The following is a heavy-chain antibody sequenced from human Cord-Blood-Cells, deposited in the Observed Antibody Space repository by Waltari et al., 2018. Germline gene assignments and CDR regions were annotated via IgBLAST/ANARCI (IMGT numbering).Heavy chain of an antibody. CDR2: MNPNSGNT. J-gene: IGHJ6*03. CDR3: ARRVGDGDYYYYYMDV. D-gene: IGHD3-10*01. CDR1: GYTFTSYD. V-gene: IGHV1-8*03. Sequence: QVQLVQSGAEVKKPGASVKVSCKASGYTFTSYDINWVRQATGQGLEWMGWMNPNSGNTGYAQKFQARVTITRNTAISTAYMELSSLRSEDTAVYYCARRVGDGDYYYYYMDVWGKGTTVTVSS.